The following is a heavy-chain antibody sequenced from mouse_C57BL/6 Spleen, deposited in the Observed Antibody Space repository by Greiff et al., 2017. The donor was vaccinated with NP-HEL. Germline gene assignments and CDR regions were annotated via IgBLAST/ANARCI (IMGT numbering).Heavy chain of an antibody. D-gene: IGHD2-3*01. CDR2: IYPGDGDT. CDR1: GYAFSSSW. Sequence: QVQLQQSGPELVKPGASVKISCKASGYAFSSSWMNWVKQRPGKGLEWIGRIYPGDGDTNYNGKFKGKATLTADKSSSTAYMQLSSLTSEDSAVYFCARSHDGYVDYWGQGTTLTVSS. CDR3: ARSHDGYVDY. V-gene: IGHV1-82*01. J-gene: IGHJ2*01.